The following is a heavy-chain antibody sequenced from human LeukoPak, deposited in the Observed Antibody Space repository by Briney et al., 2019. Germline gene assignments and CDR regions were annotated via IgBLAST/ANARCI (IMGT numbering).Heavy chain of an antibody. J-gene: IGHJ4*02. V-gene: IGHV4-34*01. CDR1: GGSFSGYY. D-gene: IGHD3-9*01. Sequence: SETPSLTCSVYGGSFSGYYWTWIRQPPGKGLEWIGEINNSGRTNYNPSLKSRVTISVDTSKNQFSLKLNSVTAADTAVYYCARGPPAKYDILTGYYNFHYWGQGTLVTVSS. CDR3: ARGPPAKYDILTGYYNFHY. CDR2: INNSGRT.